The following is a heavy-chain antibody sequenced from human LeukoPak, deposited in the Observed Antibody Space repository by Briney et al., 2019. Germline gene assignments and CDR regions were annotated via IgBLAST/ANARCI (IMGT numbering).Heavy chain of an antibody. J-gene: IGHJ4*02. Sequence: GGSLRLSCAASGFTFSSYGFHWVRQAPGKGLEWVAVIWSDGSYKYYADSVKGRFTISRDDSKNTLYLQMNSLRAEDTAVYYCARDFSLQLFEYWAQGTVVTVFS. CDR3: ARDFSLQLFEY. CDR1: GFTFSSYG. D-gene: IGHD5-24*01. V-gene: IGHV3-33*01. CDR2: IWSDGSYK.